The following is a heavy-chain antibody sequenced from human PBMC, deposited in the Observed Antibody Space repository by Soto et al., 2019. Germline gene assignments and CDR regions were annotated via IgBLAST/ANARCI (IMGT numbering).Heavy chain of an antibody. D-gene: IGHD1-20*01. V-gene: IGHV3-23*01. CDR1: GFTFSSYA. CDR3: AKPPDYNWNDY. CDR2: VSGSGGST. J-gene: IGHJ4*02. Sequence: GGSLRLSCAASGFTFSSYAMSWVRQAPGKGLEWISAVSGSGGSTYYADSVKGRITISRDNSKDTLYLQMNNLRAEDTAVYYCAKPPDYNWNDYWGQGTLVTVSS.